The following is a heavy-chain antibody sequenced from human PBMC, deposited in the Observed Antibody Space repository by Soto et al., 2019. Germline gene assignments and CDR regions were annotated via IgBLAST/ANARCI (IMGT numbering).Heavy chain of an antibody. Sequence: ESLKISCKGSGYHFTNYWSAWVRQMPGKGLEWMGIIYPGDSDTRYSPSFQGQVTISADKSISTAYLQWSSLKASDTAMYYCARRRSGSYLDYWGQGTLVTVSS. CDR2: IYPGDSDT. D-gene: IGHD1-26*01. J-gene: IGHJ4*02. CDR3: ARRRSGSYLDY. V-gene: IGHV5-51*01. CDR1: GYHFTNYW.